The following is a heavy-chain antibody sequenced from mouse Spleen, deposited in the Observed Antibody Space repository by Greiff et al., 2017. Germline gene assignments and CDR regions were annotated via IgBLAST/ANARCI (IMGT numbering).Heavy chain of an antibody. D-gene: IGHD1-1*01. CDR2: IDPNSGGT. V-gene: IGHV1-72*01. J-gene: IGHJ2*01. CDR3: ARENYYGSSGFDY. Sequence: QVQLKQPGAELVKPGASVKLSCKASGYTFTSYWVHWVKQRPGRGLEWIGRIDPNSGGTKFNEKFKSKATLTVDKPSSTAYMQLSSLTSEDSAVYYCARENYYGSSGFDYWGQGTTLTVSS. CDR1: GYTFTSYW.